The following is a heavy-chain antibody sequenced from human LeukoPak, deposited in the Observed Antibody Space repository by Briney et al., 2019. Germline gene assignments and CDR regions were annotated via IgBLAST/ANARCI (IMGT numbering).Heavy chain of an antibody. CDR3: ARRGYSGSYYGPLTYYYYMDV. CDR1: GFTFSSYE. Sequence: GGSLRLSCAASGFTFSSYEMNWVRQAPGKGLEWVSYISSRGSTIYYADSVKGRFTISRDNAKNSLYLQMNSLRAEDTAVYYCARRGYSGSYYGPLTYYYYMDVWGKGTTVTISS. J-gene: IGHJ6*03. CDR2: ISSRGSTI. V-gene: IGHV3-48*03. D-gene: IGHD1-26*01.